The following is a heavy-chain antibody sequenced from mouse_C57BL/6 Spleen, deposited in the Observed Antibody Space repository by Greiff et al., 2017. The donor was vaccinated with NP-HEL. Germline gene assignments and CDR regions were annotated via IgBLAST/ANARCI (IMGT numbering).Heavy chain of an antibody. CDR1: GYTFTSYW. D-gene: IGHD1-1*01. CDR2: INPSSGYT. CDR3: ASKDYGSSAWFAY. J-gene: IGHJ3*01. V-gene: IGHV1-7*01. Sequence: QVQLQQSGAELAKPGASVKLSCKASGYTFTSYWMHWVKQRPGQGLEWIGYINPSSGYTNYNGKFKGKATLTADKSSSTAYMQLSSLTSEDSAVYFCASKDYGSSAWFAYWGQGTLVTVSA.